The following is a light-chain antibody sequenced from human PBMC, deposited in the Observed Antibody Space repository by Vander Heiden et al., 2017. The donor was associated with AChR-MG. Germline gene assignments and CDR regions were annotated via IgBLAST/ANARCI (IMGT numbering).Light chain of an antibody. Sequence: QSVLTQPPSVSGAPGQRVTIACTGSSADVGAEYDVHWYQQLPGTAPKLLIYGTSNRPSGVPDRFSGSKSGTSASLAITGLQAEDEADYYCQSYDSSLSGWVFGGGTKLTVL. CDR1: SADVGAEYD. V-gene: IGLV1-40*01. J-gene: IGLJ3*02. CDR2: GTS. CDR3: QSYDSSLSGWV.